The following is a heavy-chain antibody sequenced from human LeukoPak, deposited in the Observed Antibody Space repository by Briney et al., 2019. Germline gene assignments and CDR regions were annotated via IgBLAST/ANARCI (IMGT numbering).Heavy chain of an antibody. J-gene: IGHJ4*02. Sequence: KASETLSLTCAVYGGSFSGYYWSWIRQPPGKGLEWIGEINHSGSTNYNPSLKSRVTISVDTSKNQFSLKLSSVTAADTAVYYCARGRGSGWYPDDYWGQGTLVIVSS. CDR3: ARGRGSGWYPDDY. D-gene: IGHD6-19*01. CDR1: GGSFSGYY. CDR2: INHSGST. V-gene: IGHV4-34*01.